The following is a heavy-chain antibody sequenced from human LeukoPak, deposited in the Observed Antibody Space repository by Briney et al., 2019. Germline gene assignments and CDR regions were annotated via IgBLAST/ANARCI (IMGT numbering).Heavy chain of an antibody. Sequence: GGSLRLSCAASGFTFSSFEMNWVRQAPGKGLEWLSYISSSGSTIYYADSVKGRFTISRDNAKNSLYLQMNSLRAEDTAVYYCARYNSFQYYDILTGYRDVGPDLWGRGTLVTVSS. CDR1: GFTFSSFE. J-gene: IGHJ2*01. D-gene: IGHD3-9*01. V-gene: IGHV3-48*03. CDR2: ISSSGSTI. CDR3: ARYNSFQYYDILTGYRDVGPDL.